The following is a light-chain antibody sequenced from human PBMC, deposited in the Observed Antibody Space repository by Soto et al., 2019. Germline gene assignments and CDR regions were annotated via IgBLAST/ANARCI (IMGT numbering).Light chain of an antibody. V-gene: IGKV1-39*01. CDR2: VAS. CDR1: LSISTY. J-gene: IGKJ1*01. Sequence: DIQMTQSPSSLSASVGDRVTITCRASLSISTYLNWYQQRPGQAPKLLIYVASTLHGGVPSRFSGSGSGTDSTLTISGLQAEDFATYYCQQTYSTPGTVGQGTKVDIK. CDR3: QQTYSTPGT.